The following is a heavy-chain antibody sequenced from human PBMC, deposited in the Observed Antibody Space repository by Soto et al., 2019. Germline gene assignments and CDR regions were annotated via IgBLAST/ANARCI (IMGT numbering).Heavy chain of an antibody. CDR3: SRSPYYDDYYYYGRGV. V-gene: IGHV4-59*08. D-gene: IGHD3-3*01. J-gene: IGHJ6*02. CDR1: GGYLCSYY. CDR2: VFYTGST. Sequence: TLSLTCPVSGGYLCSYYWSWIGPPTGKGLEWIGYVFYTGSTYYNPSLKSRVTISVDTSKNQFSLKLSSVTAADTAVYYFSRSPYYDDYYYYGRGVWGQGTTVTGS.